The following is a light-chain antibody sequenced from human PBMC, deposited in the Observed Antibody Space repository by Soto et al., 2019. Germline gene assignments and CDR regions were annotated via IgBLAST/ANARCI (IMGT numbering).Light chain of an antibody. J-gene: IGKJ1*01. CDR3: QQYNSFHQT. V-gene: IGKV1-5*01. CDR1: QSITTW. CDR2: DVS. Sequence: DIQMTQSPSTMYPSXGDSVTIAXXASQSITTWLAWYQQRPGKAPKLLIYDVSSLQSGVPSRFSGSGSGTEFTLAISSLQPDDSATYYCQQYNSFHQTFGQGTKVDIK.